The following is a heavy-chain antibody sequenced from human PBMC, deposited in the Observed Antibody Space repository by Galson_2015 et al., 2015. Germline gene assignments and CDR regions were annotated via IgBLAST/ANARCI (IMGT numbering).Heavy chain of an antibody. CDR2: IWYDGSNK. V-gene: IGHV3-33*01. D-gene: IGHD2-15*01. CDR3: AREVLLRGAFDI. J-gene: IGHJ3*02. Sequence: SLRLSCAASGFTFSSYGMHWVRQAPGKGLEWVAVIWYDGSNKYYADSVKGRFTISRDNSKNTLYLQMNSLRAEDTAVYYCAREVLLRGAFDIWGQGTMVTVSS. CDR1: GFTFSSYG.